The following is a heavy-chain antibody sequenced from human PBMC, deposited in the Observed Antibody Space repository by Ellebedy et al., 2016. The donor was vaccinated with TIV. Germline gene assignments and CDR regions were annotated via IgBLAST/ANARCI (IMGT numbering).Heavy chain of an antibody. D-gene: IGHD5-18*01. J-gene: IGHJ4*02. CDR1: GYSFTSYD. Sequence: ASVKVSXKASGYSFTSYDINWVRQATGQGLEWMGWMNPNSGNTGYAQKFQGRVTMTRNTSISTAYMELSSPRSEDTAVYYCARESALDTAMVDWGQGTLVTVSS. V-gene: IGHV1-8*01. CDR2: MNPNSGNT. CDR3: ARESALDTAMVD.